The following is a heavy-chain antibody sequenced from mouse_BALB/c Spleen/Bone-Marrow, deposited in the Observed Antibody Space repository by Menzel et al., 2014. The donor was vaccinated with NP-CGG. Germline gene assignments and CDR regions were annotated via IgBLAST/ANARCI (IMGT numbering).Heavy chain of an antibody. Sequence: EVQLQQSRGGLVQPGGSLRPSCATSGFTFTDYYMSWVRQPPGKALEWLGFIRNKANGYTTEYSASVKGRFTISRDNSQSILYLQMNTLRAEDSATYYCAREIINDYHWYFDVWGAGTTVTVSS. V-gene: IGHV7-3*02. CDR3: AREIINDYHWYFDV. CDR2: IRNKANGYTT. J-gene: IGHJ1*01. D-gene: IGHD2-4*01. CDR1: GFTFTDYY.